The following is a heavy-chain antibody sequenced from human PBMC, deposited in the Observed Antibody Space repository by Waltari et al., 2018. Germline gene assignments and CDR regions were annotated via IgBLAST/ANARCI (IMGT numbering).Heavy chain of an antibody. Sequence: QVQLQESGPGLVKPSETLSLTCAVSGYSISSGYYWGWIRQPPGKGLEWIGSIYHSGSTYYNPSLKSRVTISVDTSKNQFSLKLSSVTAADTAVYYCARGSQENWFDPWGQGTLVTVSS. V-gene: IGHV4-38-2*01. J-gene: IGHJ5*02. CDR1: GYSISSGYY. D-gene: IGHD3-10*01. CDR3: ARGSQENWFDP. CDR2: IYHSGST.